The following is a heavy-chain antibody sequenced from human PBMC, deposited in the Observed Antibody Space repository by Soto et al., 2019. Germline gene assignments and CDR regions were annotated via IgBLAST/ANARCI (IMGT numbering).Heavy chain of an antibody. CDR1: GFTFTNYW. D-gene: IGHD6-19*01. Sequence: GGSLRLSCEAYGFTFTNYWMSWIRQAPGKGLEWVANIKQDGSQSYLVDSVKGRFTMSRDNTKNSLHLQMDSLRAEDTAVYYCARGGSGWSYYYYYYGMDVWGQGTTVTVSS. V-gene: IGHV3-7*04. CDR2: IKQDGSQS. CDR3: ARGGSGWSYYYYYYGMDV. J-gene: IGHJ6*02.